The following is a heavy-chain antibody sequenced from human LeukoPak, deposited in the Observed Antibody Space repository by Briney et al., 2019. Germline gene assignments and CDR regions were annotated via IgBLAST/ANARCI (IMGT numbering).Heavy chain of an antibody. V-gene: IGHV1-8*01. CDR2: MNPNSGNT. D-gene: IGHD3-9*01. CDR1: GYTFTSYD. CDR3: ARGPLRYFDWLLPNPFDY. Sequence: GASVKVSCKASGYTFTSYDINWVRQAPGQGLEWMGWMNPNSGNTGYAQKFQGRVTMTRNTSISTAYMELSSLRSEDTAVYYCARGPLRYFDWLLPNPFDYWGQGTLVTVSS. J-gene: IGHJ4*02.